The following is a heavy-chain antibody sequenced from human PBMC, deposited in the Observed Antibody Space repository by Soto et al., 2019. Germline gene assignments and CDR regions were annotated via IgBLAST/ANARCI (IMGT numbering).Heavy chain of an antibody. CDR3: AKGVVAGADYFDD. V-gene: IGHV3-21*01. CDR2: ISSSSVYI. J-gene: IGHJ4*02. D-gene: IGHD2-15*01. Sequence: EVQLVASGGGLDKPWGSLRLSCAASGFTFSSYSTNWVPQAPGKGLEWVSSISSSSVYIYYADSVKGRFTIYSDNAKNSRYRQIISLIAEDTAVYYSAKGVVAGADYFDDCGQGTLVTVVS. CDR1: GFTFSSYS.